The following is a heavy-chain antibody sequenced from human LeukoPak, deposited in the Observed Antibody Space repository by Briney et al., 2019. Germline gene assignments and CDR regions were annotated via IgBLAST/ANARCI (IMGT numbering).Heavy chain of an antibody. CDR2: INPNSGGT. Sequence: PRASVKVSCKASGYTFTGYYMHWVRQAPGQGLEWMGWINPNSGGTNYAQKFQGRVSMTRDTSITTAYMEVNNLRSDDTAVYYCVRDDGNDGLNAFDVWGQGTMVGVSS. D-gene: IGHD1-1*01. CDR1: GYTFTGYY. CDR3: VRDDGNDGLNAFDV. J-gene: IGHJ3*01. V-gene: IGHV1-2*02.